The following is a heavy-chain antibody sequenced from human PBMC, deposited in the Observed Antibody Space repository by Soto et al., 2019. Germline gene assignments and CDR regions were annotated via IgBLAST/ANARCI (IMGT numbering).Heavy chain of an antibody. CDR3: ARRGDEFDS. V-gene: IGHV3-7*01. J-gene: IGHJ4*02. CDR1: GFTFNSYW. D-gene: IGHD4-17*01. Sequence: EAQLVESGGGLVQPGGSLRLSCTASGFTFNSYWMSWVRQAPGKGLEWAANIKEDGSETYYVDSVKGRFTISRDNAKNSLYLQMHSLRAEDTAVYYCARRGDEFDSWGQGTLVTVSS. CDR2: IKEDGSET.